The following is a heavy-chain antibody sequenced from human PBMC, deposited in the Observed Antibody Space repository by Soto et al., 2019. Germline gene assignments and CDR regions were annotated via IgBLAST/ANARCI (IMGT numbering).Heavy chain of an antibody. CDR1: GFTFRSYA. Sequence: QVQLVESGGGVVQPGRSLRLSCAASGFTFRSYAMHWVRQAPGKGLQWVALISYDGNNKYYADSVKGRFTISRDNSKNTLYLQMSSLRAEDTAVYYCARDRSGWPSSNWFDPWGQGTLVTVSS. J-gene: IGHJ5*02. CDR3: ARDRSGWPSSNWFDP. CDR2: ISYDGNNK. V-gene: IGHV3-30-3*01. D-gene: IGHD6-19*01.